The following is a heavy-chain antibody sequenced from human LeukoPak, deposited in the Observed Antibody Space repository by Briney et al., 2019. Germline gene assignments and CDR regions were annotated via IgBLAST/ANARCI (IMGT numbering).Heavy chain of an antibody. D-gene: IGHD2-2*02. J-gene: IGHJ4*02. V-gene: IGHV1-2*06. CDR2: INPNSGGT. CDR1: GYTFTGYY. Sequence: ASVKVSCKASGYTFTGYYMLWVRQAPGQGLEWMGRINPNSGGTNYAQKFQGRVTMTRDTSISTAYMELSRLRSDDTAVYYCARDRWDKGTAIPGGDWGQGTLVTVSS. CDR3: ARDRWDKGTAIPGGD.